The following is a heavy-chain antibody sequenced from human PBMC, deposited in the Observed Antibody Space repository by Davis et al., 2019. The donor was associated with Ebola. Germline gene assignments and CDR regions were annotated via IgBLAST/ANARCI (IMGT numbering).Heavy chain of an antibody. V-gene: IGHV3-30*02. Sequence: PGGSLRLSCAASGFSLKAYNMHWVRQAPGKGLEWVALAYRDSYGRFYMNSVRGRFTISRDTARNTVVLQMNSLKPEDTGVYYCAKDFRWSFDYWGQGALVTVSS. CDR2: AYRDSYGR. CDR3: AKDFRWSFDY. D-gene: IGHD3-3*01. CDR1: GFSLKAYN. J-gene: IGHJ4*02.